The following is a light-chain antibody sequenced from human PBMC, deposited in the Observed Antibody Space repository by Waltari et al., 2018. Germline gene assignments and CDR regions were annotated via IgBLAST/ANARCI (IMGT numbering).Light chain of an antibody. CDR2: AGT. CDR1: SSNIGAGHD. Sequence: QSVLTQPPSVFGAPGQRVTISCTGTSSNIGAGHDVFWYQQLPGTAPKLLIFAGTKRSSGVPDRFSGSKFGTSASLAITGLQAEDEADYYCQSYDSSLGGRVFGGVTKLTVL. CDR3: QSYDSSLGGRV. V-gene: IGLV1-40*01. J-gene: IGLJ3*02.